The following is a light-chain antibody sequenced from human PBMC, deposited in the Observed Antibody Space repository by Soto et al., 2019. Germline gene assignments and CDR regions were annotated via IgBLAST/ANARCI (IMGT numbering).Light chain of an antibody. CDR3: QQYNKWPWT. Sequence: EVSMTQSPATVSLYPGERATLSCRASQSVSNNYLAWYQQKPGQAPRLLIYGASNRATGIPDRFSGSGSGTDFTLTISSLQSEDFAVYYCQQYNKWPWTFGQGTKVDIK. V-gene: IGKV3D-15*01. J-gene: IGKJ1*01. CDR2: GAS. CDR1: QSVSNN.